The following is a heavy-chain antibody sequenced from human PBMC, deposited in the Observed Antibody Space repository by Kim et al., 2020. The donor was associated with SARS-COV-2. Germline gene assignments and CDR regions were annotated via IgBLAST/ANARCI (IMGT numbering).Heavy chain of an antibody. V-gene: IGHV4-59*01. J-gene: IGHJ6*02. D-gene: IGHD6-13*01. Sequence: LKSRVTISVDTSKHQFSLKLSSVTAADTAVYYCARDSSSGSFLYYYGMDVWGQGTTVTVSS. CDR3: ARDSSSGSFLYYYGMDV.